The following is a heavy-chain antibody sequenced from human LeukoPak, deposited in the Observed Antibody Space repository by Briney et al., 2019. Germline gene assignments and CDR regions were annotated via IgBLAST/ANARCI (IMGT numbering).Heavy chain of an antibody. J-gene: IGHJ5*02. V-gene: IGHV4-59*01. CDR2: IYYSGST. D-gene: IGHD1-26*01. Sequence: SETLSLTCTVSGVSISSYYWSWIRQPPGKGLEWIGYIYYSGSTNYNPSLKSRVTISVDTSKNQFSLKLSSVTAADTAVYYCARVGGATGSYWFDPWGQGTLVTVSS. CDR1: GVSISSYY. CDR3: ARVGGATGSYWFDP.